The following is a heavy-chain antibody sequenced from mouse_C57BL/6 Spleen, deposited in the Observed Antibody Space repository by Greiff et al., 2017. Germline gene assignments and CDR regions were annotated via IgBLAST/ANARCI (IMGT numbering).Heavy chain of an antibody. Sequence: QVQLKQSGTELVKPGASVKLSCKASGYTFTSYWMHWVKQRPGQGLEWIGNINPSNGGTNYNEKFKSKATLTVDKSSSTAYMQLSSLTSEDSAVYYCARHYYGSSHWYFDVWGTGTTVTVSS. CDR2: INPSNGGT. CDR3: ARHYYGSSHWYFDV. V-gene: IGHV1-53*01. J-gene: IGHJ1*03. CDR1: GYTFTSYW. D-gene: IGHD1-1*01.